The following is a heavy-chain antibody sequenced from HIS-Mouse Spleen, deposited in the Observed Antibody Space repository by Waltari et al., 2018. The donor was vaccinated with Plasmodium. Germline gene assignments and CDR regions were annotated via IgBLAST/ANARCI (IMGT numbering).Heavy chain of an antibody. Sequence: QVQLQESGPGLVKPSATLSLTCTVSGSSISSGSYWGWIRQPPGKGLEWIGSIYHSGSTYYNPSLKSRVTISVDTSKNQFSLKLSSVTAADTAVYYCARGVGYSSSWYWFDPWGQGTLVTVSS. CDR2: IYHSGST. D-gene: IGHD6-13*01. CDR3: ARGVGYSSSWYWFDP. V-gene: IGHV4-38-2*02. J-gene: IGHJ5*02. CDR1: GSSISSGSY.